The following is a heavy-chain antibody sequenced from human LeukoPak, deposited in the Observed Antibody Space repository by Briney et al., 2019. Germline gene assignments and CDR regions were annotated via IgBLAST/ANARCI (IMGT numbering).Heavy chain of an antibody. J-gene: IGHJ4*02. CDR3: AKDRVYPNYYFDY. V-gene: IGHV3-23*01. CDR1: GFTFSSYA. CDR2: TSGSGGST. Sequence: PGGSLRLSCAASGFTFSSYAMSWVRQAPGKGLEWVSATSGSGGSTYYADSVKGRFTISRDNSKNTLYLQMNSLRAEDTAVYYCAKDRVYPNYYFDYWGQGTLVTVSS. D-gene: IGHD6-13*01.